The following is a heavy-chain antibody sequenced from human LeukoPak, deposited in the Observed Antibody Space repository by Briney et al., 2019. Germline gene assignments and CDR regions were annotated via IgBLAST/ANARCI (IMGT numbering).Heavy chain of an antibody. CDR1: GFTFGNYA. CDR3: TLDVGGYPLH. J-gene: IGHJ4*02. V-gene: IGHV3-23*01. CDR2: FGSGGGSP. Sequence: QTGGSLRLSCAASGFTFGNYAMNWVRQAPGKGLEWVSSFGSGGGSPYYPDSVKGRFTISRDDSEKTLYLQMNSLRLEDTAIYYCTLDVGGYPLHWGQGTLVTVSS. D-gene: IGHD1-1*01.